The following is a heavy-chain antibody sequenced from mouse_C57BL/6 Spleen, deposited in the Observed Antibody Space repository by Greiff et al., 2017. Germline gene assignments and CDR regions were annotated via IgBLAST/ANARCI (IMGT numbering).Heavy chain of an antibody. V-gene: IGHV5-4*01. CDR3: ARENDGYYDY. D-gene: IGHD2-3*01. CDR2: ISDGGSYT. J-gene: IGHJ2*01. CDR1: GFTFSSYA. Sequence: EVHLVESGGGLVKPGGSLKLSCAASGFTFSSYAMSWVRQTPEKRLEWVATISDGGSYTYYPDNVKGRFTISRDNAKNNLYLQMSHLKSEDTAMYYCARENDGYYDYWGQGTTLTVSS.